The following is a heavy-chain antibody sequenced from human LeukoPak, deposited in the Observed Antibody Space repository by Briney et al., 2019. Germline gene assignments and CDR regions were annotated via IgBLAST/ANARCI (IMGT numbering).Heavy chain of an antibody. CDR3: TTARMIYCGGDCPDY. CDR1: GFTFSNAW. V-gene: IGHV3-15*01. D-gene: IGHD2-21*02. CDR2: IKSKTDGGTT. Sequence: GGSLRLSCAASGFTFSNAWMSWVRRAPGKGLEWVGRIKSKTDGGTTDYAAPVKGRFTISRDDSKNTLYLQMNSLKTEDTAVYYCTTARMIYCGGDCPDYWGQGTLVTVSS. J-gene: IGHJ4*02.